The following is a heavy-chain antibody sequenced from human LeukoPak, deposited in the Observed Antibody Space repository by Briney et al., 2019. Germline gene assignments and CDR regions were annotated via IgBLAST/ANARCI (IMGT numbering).Heavy chain of an antibody. CDR2: MSYDGSTK. CDR1: GFIFSTYG. D-gene: IGHD3-10*01. V-gene: IGHV3-30*18. J-gene: IGHJ4*02. CDR3: AKDQSAMVRGAYYFDY. Sequence: QPGRSLRLSCAASGFIFSTYGMHWVRQAPGKGLEWVALMSYDGSTKYYGDSVKGRFTISRDNSKNTLYLQMNSLRAEDTAVYYCAKDQSAMVRGAYYFDYWDQGTLVTVSS.